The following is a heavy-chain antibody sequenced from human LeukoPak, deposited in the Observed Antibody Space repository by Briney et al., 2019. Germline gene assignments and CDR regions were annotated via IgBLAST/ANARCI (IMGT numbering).Heavy chain of an antibody. D-gene: IGHD6-13*01. CDR2: ISYDGNYK. V-gene: IGHV3-30*03. Sequence: PGGSLRLSCAASGFTFSRFGMHWVRQAPGRGLEWLTVISYDGNYKYYADSVKGRFTISRDNSKNRLYLQMNSLRAEDTAVYYCARVYSSSWYSGYWGQGTLVTVSS. CDR1: GFTFSRFG. CDR3: ARVYSSSWYSGY. J-gene: IGHJ4*02.